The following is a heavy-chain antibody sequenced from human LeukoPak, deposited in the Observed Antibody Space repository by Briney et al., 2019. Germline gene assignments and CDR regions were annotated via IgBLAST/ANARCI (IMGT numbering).Heavy chain of an antibody. Sequence: SETLSLTCTVSGGSISSYYWSWIRRPPGKGLEWIGYIYYSGSTNYNPSLKSRVTISVDTSKNQFSLKLSSVTAADTAVYYCATLQYHNDYYYGMDVWGQGTTVTVSS. CDR1: GGSISSYY. CDR2: IYYSGST. V-gene: IGHV4-59*01. J-gene: IGHJ6*02. CDR3: ATLQYHNDYYYGMDV. D-gene: IGHD2-2*01.